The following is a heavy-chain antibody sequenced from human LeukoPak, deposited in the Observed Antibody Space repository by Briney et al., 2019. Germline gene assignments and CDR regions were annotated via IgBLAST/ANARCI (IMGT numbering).Heavy chain of an antibody. D-gene: IGHD6-6*01. V-gene: IGHV3-9*01. CDR2: ISWNSGSI. CDR1: GFTFDDYA. CDR3: AKDRYSSSSGAFDI. J-gene: IGHJ3*02. Sequence: SLRLSCAASGFTFDDYAMHWVRQAPGKGLEWVSGISWNSGSIGYADSVKGRFTISRDNAKNSLYLQMNSLRAEDTALYYCAKDRYSSSSGAFDIWGQGTMVTVSS.